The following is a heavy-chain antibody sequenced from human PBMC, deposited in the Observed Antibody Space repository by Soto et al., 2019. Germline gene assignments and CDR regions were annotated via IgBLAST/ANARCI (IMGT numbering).Heavy chain of an antibody. V-gene: IGHV1-69*02. CDR1: GGTFSSYT. D-gene: IGHD4-17*01. CDR3: ASTDSTVTTDY. Sequence: QVQLVQSGAEVKKHGSSVKVSCKASGGTFSSYTISWVRQAPGQGIEWMGRIIPILGIANYAQKFQGRVTITADKSTSTSYMELSSLRSEDTAVYYCASTDSTVTTDYWGQRTLVTDAS. CDR2: IIPILGIA. J-gene: IGHJ4*02.